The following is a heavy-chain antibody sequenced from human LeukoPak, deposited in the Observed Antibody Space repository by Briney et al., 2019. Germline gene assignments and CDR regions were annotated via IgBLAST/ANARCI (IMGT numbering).Heavy chain of an antibody. J-gene: IGHJ4*02. D-gene: IGHD2-21*01. Sequence: GGSLRLSCAASGFTVSSNYMSWVRQAPGEGLEWVSYISPGSHTMYYADSVKGRFTISRDNAKNSLYLQMNSLRDDDTAVYYCASAPRPYYYFDSWGQGTLVTVSS. CDR1: GFTVSSNY. V-gene: IGHV3-48*02. CDR2: ISPGSHTM. CDR3: ASAPRPYYYFDS.